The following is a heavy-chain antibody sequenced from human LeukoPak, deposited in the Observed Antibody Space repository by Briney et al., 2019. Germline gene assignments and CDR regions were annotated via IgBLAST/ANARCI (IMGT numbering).Heavy chain of an antibody. CDR3: ARGGTYYPCIDY. Sequence: ASVKVSCKASGYTFTSSYINWVRQAPGQRLEWMGWISAYNGRTNYAQKFQGRVTMTTDSSTSTAYMDLTSLRSDDTAVYYCARGGTYYPCIDYWGQGTLVTVSS. CDR1: GYTFTSSY. CDR2: ISAYNGRT. D-gene: IGHD1-26*01. V-gene: IGHV1-18*01. J-gene: IGHJ4*02.